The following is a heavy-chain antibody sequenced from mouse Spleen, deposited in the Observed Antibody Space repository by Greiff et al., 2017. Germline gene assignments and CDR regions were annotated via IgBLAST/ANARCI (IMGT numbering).Heavy chain of an antibody. Sequence: DVHLVESGGGLVKLGGSLKLSCAASGFTFSSYYMSWVRQTPEKRLEWVATISSGGGSTYYPDSVKGRFTISRDNAKNTLYLQMSSLNSEDTAVYYCARDSYGSSLDYWGQGTTLTVSS. CDR2: ISSGGGST. CDR1: GFTFSSYY. CDR3: ARDSYGSSLDY. J-gene: IGHJ2*01. V-gene: IGHV5-12-1*01. D-gene: IGHD1-1*01.